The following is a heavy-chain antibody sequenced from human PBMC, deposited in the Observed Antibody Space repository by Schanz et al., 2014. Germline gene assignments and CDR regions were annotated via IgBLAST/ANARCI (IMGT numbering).Heavy chain of an antibody. CDR2: IVPIAGIT. D-gene: IGHD6-19*01. Sequence: QVHLVQSGAEVKKPGSSVKVSCKASGGTFSSDTFSWVRQAPGQGLEWMGRIVPIAGITNYAQRFQGRVTITADKSSDTAYMELSSLRSEDTAVYYCARLRRADPNGFDVWGQGTTVTVS. V-gene: IGHV1-69*02. J-gene: IGHJ6*02. CDR1: GGTFSSDT. CDR3: ARLRRADPNGFDV.